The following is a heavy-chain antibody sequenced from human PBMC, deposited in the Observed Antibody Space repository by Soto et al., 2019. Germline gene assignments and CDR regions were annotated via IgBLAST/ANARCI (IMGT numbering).Heavy chain of an antibody. Sequence: ASVKVSCKVSGYTLTELSMHWVRQAPGKGLEWMGGFDPEDGETIYAQKFQGRVTMTEDTSTDTAYMELGSLRSEDTAVYYCATGHRGYSGYDNYYGMDVWGQGTTVTVSS. D-gene: IGHD5-12*01. CDR3: ATGHRGYSGYDNYYGMDV. CDR1: GYTLTELS. CDR2: FDPEDGET. V-gene: IGHV1-24*01. J-gene: IGHJ6*02.